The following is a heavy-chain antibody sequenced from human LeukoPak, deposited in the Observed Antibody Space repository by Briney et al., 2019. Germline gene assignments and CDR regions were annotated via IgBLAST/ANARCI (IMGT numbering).Heavy chain of an antibody. CDR1: GDSSSTSYY. D-gene: IGHD5-18*01. J-gene: IGHJ5*02. CDR3: ARRGRAGGYWFTEPGKNWFEP. Sequence: SETLSLTCSVSGDSSSTSYYWAWIRQSPGKGLEGLGRVNYRGSSYSNPSFTSRLSIAVDTSKGQFSLRLTSVTAADTAVYFCARRGRAGGYWFTEPGKNWFEPWGQGALVIVSS. V-gene: IGHV4-38-2*02. CDR2: VNYRGSS.